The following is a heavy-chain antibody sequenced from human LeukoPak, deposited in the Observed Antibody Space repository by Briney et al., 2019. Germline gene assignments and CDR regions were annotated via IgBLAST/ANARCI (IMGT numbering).Heavy chain of an antibody. J-gene: IGHJ6*03. D-gene: IGHD3-22*01. Sequence: ETSETLSLTCAVSGYSISSGYYWGWIRQPPGKGLEWIGSIYHSGTTYSNPSLKSRVTISVDTSKNQFSLKLSSVTAADTAVCYCARFSGYYYYYMDVWGKGTTVTVSS. CDR1: GYSISSGYY. CDR3: ARFSGYYYYYMDV. CDR2: IYHSGTT. V-gene: IGHV4-38-2*01.